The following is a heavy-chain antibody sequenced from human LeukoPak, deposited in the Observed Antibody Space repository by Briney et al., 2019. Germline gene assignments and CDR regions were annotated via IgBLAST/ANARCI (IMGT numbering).Heavy chain of an antibody. V-gene: IGHV4-4*07. CDR2: VHASGSP. CDR1: GGSISPYY. J-gene: IGHJ4*02. D-gene: IGHD3-10*01. Sequence: SETLSLTCPVTGGSISPYYWSWIRQPAGHGLAWIWRVHASGSPNYNPSLKSRVIISVDKSKNQFSLNLNSVTAADTAVYYCARGGTYGSGSDQHTTLDYWGQGTLVTVSS. CDR3: ARGGTYGSGSDQHTTLDY.